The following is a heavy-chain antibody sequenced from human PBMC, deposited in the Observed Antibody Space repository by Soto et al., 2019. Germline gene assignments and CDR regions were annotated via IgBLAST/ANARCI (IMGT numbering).Heavy chain of an antibody. V-gene: IGHV4-31*03. CDR3: ARVDHRGYFAILTDY. CDR1: GDSLSSGGHY. D-gene: IGHD3-9*01. CDR2: IYDSVNT. J-gene: IGHJ4*02. Sequence: SETLSLTCTVSGDSLSSGGHYWSWIRQHSGKGLEWIGHIYDSVNTYYSPSLRSRVTISADMSKNQFSLNLRSVTAADTAVYYCARVDHRGYFAILTDYWGQGTLVTVSS.